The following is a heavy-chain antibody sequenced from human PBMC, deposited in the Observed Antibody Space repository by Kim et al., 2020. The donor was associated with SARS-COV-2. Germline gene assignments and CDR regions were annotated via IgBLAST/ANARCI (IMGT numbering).Heavy chain of an antibody. CDR3: ARDPTYRIVAPPANWFDP. D-gene: IGHD5-12*01. V-gene: IGHV3-21*01. Sequence: GGSLRLSCAASGFTFSSYSMHWVRQAPGKGLEWVSSISSSSSYIYYADSVKGRFTISRDNAKNSLYLQMNSLRAEDTAVYYCARDPTYRIVAPPANWFDPWGQGTLVTVSS. J-gene: IGHJ5*02. CDR1: GFTFSSYS. CDR2: ISSSSSYI.